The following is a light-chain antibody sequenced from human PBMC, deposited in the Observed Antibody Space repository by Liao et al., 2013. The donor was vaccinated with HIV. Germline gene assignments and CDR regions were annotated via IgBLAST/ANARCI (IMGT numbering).Light chain of an antibody. V-gene: IGLV3-27*01. J-gene: IGLJ3*02. Sequence: SYVLTQPPSVSVSPGQTARITCSGDVLAKKYARWFQQKPGQAPVVVIYKDSERPPGIPERVSGSRSGTTVTLTISGAQVEDEADYYCYSAADYNLGVFGGGTKLTVL. CDR2: KDS. CDR3: YSAADYNLGV. CDR1: VLAKKY.